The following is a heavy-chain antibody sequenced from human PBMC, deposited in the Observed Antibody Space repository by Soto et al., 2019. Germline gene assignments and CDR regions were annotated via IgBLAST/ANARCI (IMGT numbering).Heavy chain of an antibody. Sequence: SATLSLTCAVSGYSISSGYYWGWIRQPPGKGLEWIGSIYHSGSTYYNPSLKSRVTISVDTSKNQFSLKLSSVTAADTAVYYCARAQSGYSYGFFDYWGQGTLVTVSS. CDR2: IYHSGST. CDR3: ARAQSGYSYGFFDY. V-gene: IGHV4-38-2*01. D-gene: IGHD5-18*01. J-gene: IGHJ4*02. CDR1: GYSISSGYY.